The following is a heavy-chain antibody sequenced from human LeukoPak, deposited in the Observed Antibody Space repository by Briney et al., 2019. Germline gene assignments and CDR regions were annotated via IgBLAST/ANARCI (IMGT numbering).Heavy chain of an antibody. Sequence: ASVKVSCKASGGTFSSYAISWVRQAPGQGLEWMGGIIPIFGTANYAQKFQGRVTITTDESTSTAYMELSSLRSEDTAVYYCASGIAAAVANFDYWGQGTLVTVSS. D-gene: IGHD6-13*01. V-gene: IGHV1-69*05. CDR3: ASGIAAAVANFDY. CDR1: GGTFSSYA. CDR2: IIPIFGTA. J-gene: IGHJ4*02.